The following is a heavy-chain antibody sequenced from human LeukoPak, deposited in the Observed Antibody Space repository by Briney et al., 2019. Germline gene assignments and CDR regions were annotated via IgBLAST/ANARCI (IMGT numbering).Heavy chain of an antibody. J-gene: IGHJ2*01. Sequence: GGSLRLSCAASGFTLSSYGMHWVRQAPGKGLEWVALISYDGSNKYYADSVKGRFTISRDNSKNTLYLQMNSLRAEDTAVYYCVRGEYYYDSSGRGFDLWGRGTLVTVSS. CDR1: GFTLSSYG. CDR2: ISYDGSNK. V-gene: IGHV3-30*03. D-gene: IGHD3-22*01. CDR3: VRGEYYYDSSGRGFDL.